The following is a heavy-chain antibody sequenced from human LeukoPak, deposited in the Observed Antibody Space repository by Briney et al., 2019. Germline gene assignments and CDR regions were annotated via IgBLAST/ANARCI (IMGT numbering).Heavy chain of an antibody. J-gene: IGHJ6*02. V-gene: IGHV4-59*01. CDR2: IYYSGST. CDR3: ASMSGSSGYRNYYYYGMDV. D-gene: IGHD3-22*01. CDR1: GGSISSYY. Sequence: PSETLSLTCTVSGGSISSYYWSWIRQPPGKGLEWIGYIYYSGSTNYNPSLKSRVTISVDTSKNQFSLKLSSVTAADTAVYYCASMSGSSGYRNYYYYGMDVWGQGTTVTVSS.